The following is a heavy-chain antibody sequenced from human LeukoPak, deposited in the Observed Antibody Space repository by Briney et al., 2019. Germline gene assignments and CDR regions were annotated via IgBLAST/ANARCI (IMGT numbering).Heavy chain of an antibody. CDR3: ASTTKSLGSGSTSSLPPYYYYGMDV. V-gene: IGHV3-30-3*01. CDR1: GFTFSSYA. CDR2: ISYDGSNK. J-gene: IGHJ6*02. Sequence: GGSLRLSCAASGFTFSSYAMHWVRQAPGKGLEWVAVISYDGSNKYYADSVKGRFTTSRDNSKNTLYLQMNSLRAEDTAVYYCASTTKSLGSGSTSSLPPYYYYGMDVWGQGTTVTVSS. D-gene: IGHD2-2*01.